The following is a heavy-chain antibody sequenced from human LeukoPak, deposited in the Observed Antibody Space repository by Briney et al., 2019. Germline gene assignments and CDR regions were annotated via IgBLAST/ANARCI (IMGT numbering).Heavy chain of an antibody. V-gene: IGHV4-59*12. D-gene: IGHD3-16*02. CDR2: IYYSGST. CDR1: GGSISSYY. Sequence: SSETLSLTCTVSGGSISSYYWSWIRQPPGKGLEWIGYIYYSGSTNYNPSLKSRVTISVDTSKNQFSLKLSSVTAADTAVYYCARRNYDYVWGSYRQTSFDYWGQGTLVTVSS. J-gene: IGHJ4*02. CDR3: ARRNYDYVWGSYRQTSFDY.